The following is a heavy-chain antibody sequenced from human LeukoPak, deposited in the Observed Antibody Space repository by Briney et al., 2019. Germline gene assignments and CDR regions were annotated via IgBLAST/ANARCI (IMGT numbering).Heavy chain of an antibody. CDR2: IKEEGREK. V-gene: IGHV3-7*03. CDR1: GFTFSRYW. CDR3: ARDIAVAETIFDY. D-gene: IGHD6-19*01. Sequence: GGPLRLSCAASGFTFSRYWMSWGRQAPGKGGEWGANIKEEGREKYYVDSVKGGVTISRENAKKSLYLQMSSLRAEDTALYYCARDIAVAETIFDYWGQGTLVTVSS. J-gene: IGHJ4*02.